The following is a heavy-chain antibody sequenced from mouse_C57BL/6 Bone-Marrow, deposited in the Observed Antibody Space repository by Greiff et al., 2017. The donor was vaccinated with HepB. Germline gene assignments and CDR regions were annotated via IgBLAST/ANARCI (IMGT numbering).Heavy chain of an antibody. V-gene: IGHV1-15*01. D-gene: IGHD1-1*01. CDR2: IDPETGGT. J-gene: IGHJ2*01. CDR1: GYTFTDYE. Sequence: QVQLKESGAELVRPGASVTLSCKASGYTFTDYEMHWVKQTPVHGLEWIGAIDPETGGTAYNQKFKGKAILTADKSSSTAYMELRSLTSEDSAVYYCTREGTVDYWGQGTTLTVSS. CDR3: TREGTVDY.